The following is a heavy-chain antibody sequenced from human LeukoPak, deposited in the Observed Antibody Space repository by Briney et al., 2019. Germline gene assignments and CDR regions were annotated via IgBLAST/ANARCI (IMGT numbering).Heavy chain of an antibody. D-gene: IGHD3-22*01. V-gene: IGHV3-9*03. CDR3: AKGHYYDSSAFDY. Sequence: GRSLRLSCAASGFTFDDYAMHWVRQAPGKGLEWVSGISWNSGSIGYADSVKGRFTISRDNAKNSLYLQMNSLRAEDIALYYCAKGHYYDSSAFDYWGQGTLVTVSS. J-gene: IGHJ4*02. CDR1: GFTFDDYA. CDR2: ISWNSGSI.